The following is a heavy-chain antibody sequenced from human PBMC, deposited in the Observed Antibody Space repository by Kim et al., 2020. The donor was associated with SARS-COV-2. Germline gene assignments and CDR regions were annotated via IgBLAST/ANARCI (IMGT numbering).Heavy chain of an antibody. Sequence: SYADSGKGRFTISRDTAKNTLYLQMNSLRAEDTAVYYCTSLAAAGTTWDVWGKGTTVTVSS. CDR3: TSLAAAGTTWDV. D-gene: IGHD6-13*01. J-gene: IGHJ6*04. V-gene: IGHV3-74*01.